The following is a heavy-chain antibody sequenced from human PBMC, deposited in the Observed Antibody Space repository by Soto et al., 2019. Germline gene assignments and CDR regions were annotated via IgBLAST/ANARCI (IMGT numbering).Heavy chain of an antibody. CDR2: INDSGSI. D-gene: IGHD4-17*01. CDR3: ARCGDYVGGWYFDL. Sequence: VQLQQWGAGLLKPAETLSLTCAVYGGAFSGYYWNCIRQPPGKGLELIGEINDSGSINDNTSLKSRVTISVDTSKNQFSLSLTSVTAAYTAVYYCARCGDYVGGWYFDLCGRGTLLTLSS. J-gene: IGHJ2*01. V-gene: IGHV4-34*02. CDR1: GGAFSGYY.